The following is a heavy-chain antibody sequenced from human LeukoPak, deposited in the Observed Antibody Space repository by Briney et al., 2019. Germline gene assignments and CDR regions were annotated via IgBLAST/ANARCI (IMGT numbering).Heavy chain of an antibody. CDR2: IIPIFGTA. CDR1: GGTFSSYA. D-gene: IGHD2-21*01. CDR3: ASKENLLLSQYGDAFDI. J-gene: IGHJ3*02. V-gene: IGHV1-69*05. Sequence: GASVKVSCKASGGTFSSYAISWVRQAPGQGLGWMGRIIPIFGTANYAQKFQGRVTITTDESTSTAYMELSSLRSEDTSVYYCASKENLLLSQYGDAFDIWGQGTMVTVSS.